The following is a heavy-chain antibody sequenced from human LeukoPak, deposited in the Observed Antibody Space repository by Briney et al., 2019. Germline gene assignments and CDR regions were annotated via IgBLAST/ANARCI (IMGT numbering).Heavy chain of an antibody. Sequence: GGSLRLSCAASGFTFSSYAMSWVRQAPGKGLEWVSAISGSGGSTYYADSVKGRFTISRDNSKNTLYLQMNSLRAEDTAVYYCAKVKGNSGLRGGYSGSYYLNDYYFDYWGQGTLVTVSS. V-gene: IGHV3-23*01. J-gene: IGHJ4*02. CDR3: AKVKGNSGLRGGYSGSYYLNDYYFDY. D-gene: IGHD3-10*01. CDR1: GFTFSSYA. CDR2: ISGSGGST.